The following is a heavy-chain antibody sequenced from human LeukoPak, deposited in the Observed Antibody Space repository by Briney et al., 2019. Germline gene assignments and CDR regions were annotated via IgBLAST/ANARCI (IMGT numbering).Heavy chain of an antibody. D-gene: IGHD6-19*01. V-gene: IGHV3-23*01. CDR3: AKDRGIAVAGNEFDY. CDR2: LSGSGERT. J-gene: IGHJ4*02. CDR1: GVTFSSYA. Sequence: AGGSLRLSCAASGVTFSSYAMSWVRQAPGKGLEWVSSLSGSGERTYYAESVKGRFTISRDNSKNTLYVQMNSLRDEDTAVYYCAKDRGIAVAGNEFDYWGQGTLVTVSS.